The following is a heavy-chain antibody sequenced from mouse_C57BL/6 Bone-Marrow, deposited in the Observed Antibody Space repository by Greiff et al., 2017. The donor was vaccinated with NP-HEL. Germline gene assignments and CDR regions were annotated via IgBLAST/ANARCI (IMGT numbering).Heavy chain of an antibody. CDR2: IYPRSGNT. V-gene: IGHV1-81*01. Sequence: QVHVKQSGAELARPGASVKLSCKASGYTFTSYGISWVKQRTGQGLEWIGEIYPRSGNTYYNEKFKGKATLTADKSSSTAYMELRSLTSEDSAVYFCARRNWDTFAYWGQGTLVTVSA. D-gene: IGHD4-1*01. CDR3: ARRNWDTFAY. J-gene: IGHJ3*01. CDR1: GYTFTSYG.